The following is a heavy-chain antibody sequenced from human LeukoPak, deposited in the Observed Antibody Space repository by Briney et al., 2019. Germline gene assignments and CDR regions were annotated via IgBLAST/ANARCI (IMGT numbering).Heavy chain of an antibody. Sequence: ASVKVSCKASGYTFTSYAMHWVRQAPGQRLEWMGWINAGNGNTKYSQEFQGRVTITRDTSASTAYMELSSLRSEDTAVYYCARSGDWSDAFDIWGQGTMVTVSS. CDR1: GYTFTSYA. V-gene: IGHV1-3*03. D-gene: IGHD2-21*02. CDR3: ARSGDWSDAFDI. CDR2: INAGNGNT. J-gene: IGHJ3*02.